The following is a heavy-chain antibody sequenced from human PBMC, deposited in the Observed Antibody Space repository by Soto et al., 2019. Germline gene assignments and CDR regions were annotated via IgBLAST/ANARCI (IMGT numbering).Heavy chain of an antibody. J-gene: IGHJ6*02. CDR3: AKVALPGITMVRGPYYYYYGMDV. CDR1: VYTFTTFD. Sequence: APMKVPRKAFVYTFTTFDINWVGQATGQGLEGMGWMNPNSGNTGYAQKFQGRVTMTRNTSISTAYMELSSLRAEDTAVYYCAKVALPGITMVRGPYYYYYGMDVWGQGTTVTVSS. D-gene: IGHD3-10*01. CDR2: MNPNSGNT. V-gene: IGHV1-8*01.